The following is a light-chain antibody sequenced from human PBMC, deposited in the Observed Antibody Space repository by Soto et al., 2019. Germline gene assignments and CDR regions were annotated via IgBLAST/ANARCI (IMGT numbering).Light chain of an antibody. J-gene: IGLJ3*02. CDR3: MCYAGGNNWV. V-gene: IGLV2-8*01. CDR1: SSDVGTHGY. Sequence: QSALTQPPSASGSPGQSVTISCTGTSSDVGTHGYVSWYQQHAGKAPKLMIYDVTKRPSGVPDRFSGSKSANTASLTVSVLQAEDEAAYYCMCYAGGNNWVFGGGTKLTVL. CDR2: DVT.